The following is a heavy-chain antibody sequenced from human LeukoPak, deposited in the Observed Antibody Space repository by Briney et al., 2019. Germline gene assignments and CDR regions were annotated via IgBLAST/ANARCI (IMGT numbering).Heavy chain of an antibody. CDR2: IYPGDSDT. D-gene: IGHD3-22*01. CDR1: GYSFTSNW. CDR3: ARQDDGYCDSSGYYFGGAYFQH. V-gene: IGHV5-51*01. J-gene: IGHJ1*01. Sequence: GESLKISCKGSGYSFTSNWIGWVRQMPGKGLEWMGIIYPGDSDTRYSPSFQGQVTISADKSISTAYLQWSSLKASDTAMYYCARQDDGYCDSSGYYFGGAYFQHWGQGTLVTVSS.